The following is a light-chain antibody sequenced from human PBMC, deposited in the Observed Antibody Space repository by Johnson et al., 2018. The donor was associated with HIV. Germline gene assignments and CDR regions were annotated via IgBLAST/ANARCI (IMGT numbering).Light chain of an antibody. Sequence: QSALTQPPSVSAAPGRWVTVSCSGTTSNIGDHSVSWFQHLPGAAPKLLIYDNDRRPSGVPDRFSGSKSATSATLDITGLPTGDEADYYCGTWDSSLSAHFVFGTGTRVTV. CDR3: GTWDSSLSAHFV. CDR2: DND. CDR1: TSNIGDHS. J-gene: IGLJ1*01. V-gene: IGLV1-51*02.